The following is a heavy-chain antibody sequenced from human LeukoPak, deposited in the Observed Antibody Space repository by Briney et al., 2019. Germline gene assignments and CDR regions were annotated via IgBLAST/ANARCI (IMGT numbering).Heavy chain of an antibody. Sequence: GGTLRLSCAASGFTVSNNYMSWVRKAQGQGQGWNSYISRSGTATLSAASVKGRFTTSRDNAKNSLSLLMNSLGAEHTAVYYCARYCAGDCYQCMDVWGHGTTVTVSS. V-gene: IGHV3-11*04. CDR1: GFTVSNNY. D-gene: IGHD2-21*02. CDR2: ISRSGTAT. J-gene: IGHJ6*02. CDR3: ARYCAGDCYQCMDV.